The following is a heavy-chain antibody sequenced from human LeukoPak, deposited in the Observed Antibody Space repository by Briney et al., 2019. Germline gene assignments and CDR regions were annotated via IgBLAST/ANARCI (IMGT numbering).Heavy chain of an antibody. CDR3: ARTGVLPRLTWVQLCYLDY. V-gene: IGHV1-2*02. Sequence: AATVNLTCTVSGYTFTGYYLHWVRQPPGQGLEWMGWINPNSSGTNYAQKFQGRVTMTRDTSISTAYMELSRLRSQNTAVYYGARTGVLPRLTWVQLCYLDYWGQGTLVTVSS. J-gene: IGHJ4*02. D-gene: IGHD5-18*01. CDR1: GYTFTGYY. CDR2: INPNSSGT.